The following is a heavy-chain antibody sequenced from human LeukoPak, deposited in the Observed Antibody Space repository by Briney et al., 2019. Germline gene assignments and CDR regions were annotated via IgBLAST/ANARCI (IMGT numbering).Heavy chain of an antibody. Sequence: GGSLRLSCAASGFTFSSYGMHWVRQAPGKGLEWVAVISYDGSNKYYADSVKGRFTISRDNSKNTLYLQMNSLRAEDTAVYYCAKEWIAYYFDYWGQGTLVTVSS. CDR1: GFTFSSYG. CDR2: ISYDGSNK. J-gene: IGHJ4*02. CDR3: AKEWIAYYFDY. D-gene: IGHD3-16*01. V-gene: IGHV3-30*18.